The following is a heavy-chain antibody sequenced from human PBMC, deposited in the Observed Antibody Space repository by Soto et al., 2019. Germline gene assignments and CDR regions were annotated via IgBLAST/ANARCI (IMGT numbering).Heavy chain of an antibody. Sequence: QIQLVQSGAEVKKPGASVKVSCQGSGYIFSNYGITWLRQAPGQGLEWLGWISPNNGKTHYAQKVQGRVTMTADSSTNIAYMELRSLRGDDTAVYFCARDGNWHYQHWGQETRVTVSS. V-gene: IGHV1-18*04. CDR1: GYIFSNYG. CDR2: ISPNNGKT. J-gene: IGHJ4*02. D-gene: IGHD3-3*02. CDR3: ARDGNWHYQH.